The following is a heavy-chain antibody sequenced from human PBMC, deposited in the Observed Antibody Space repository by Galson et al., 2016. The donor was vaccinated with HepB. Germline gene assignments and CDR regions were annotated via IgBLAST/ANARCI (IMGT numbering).Heavy chain of an antibody. Sequence: VRQAPGQGLEWVAIITYDGSWISYADSVKGRFTISRDNSKSTLYLQINSLRVEDTAMYYCARRDYFGAGNPGAAFDVWGQGTMVTVSS. CDR2: ITYDGSWI. J-gene: IGHJ3*01. CDR3: ARRDYFGAGNPGAAFDV. D-gene: IGHD3-10*01. V-gene: IGHV3-30-3*01.